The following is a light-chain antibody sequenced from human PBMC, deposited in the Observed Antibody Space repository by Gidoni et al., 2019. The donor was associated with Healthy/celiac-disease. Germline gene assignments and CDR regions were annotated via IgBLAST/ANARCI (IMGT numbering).Light chain of an antibody. CDR1: QSISSY. J-gene: IGKJ4*01. V-gene: IGKV1-39*01. CDR3: QQSYSTWLT. CDR2: AAS. Sequence: DIQMTQSPSSLSASVGDRVTITCRASQSISSYLNWYQQKPGKAPKLLIYAASSLQSGVPSRFSGSGSGTDFTLTISSLQPEDFATYYCQQSYSTWLTFXGXTKVEIK.